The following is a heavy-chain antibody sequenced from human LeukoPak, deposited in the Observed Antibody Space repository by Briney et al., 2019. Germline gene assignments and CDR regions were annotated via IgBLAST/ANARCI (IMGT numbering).Heavy chain of an antibody. CDR1: GFTFSNYW. J-gene: IGHJ4*02. CDR3: ARDKKSGESSEIDY. Sequence: GGSLRLSCAASGFTFSNYWVHWVRHAPGKGLVWVSRINHDGSTTKYADSVKGRFTVSRDNAKNTLNLQMNSLRAEDTAVYYCARDKKSGESSEIDYWGQGTLVTVSS. V-gene: IGHV3-74*03. D-gene: IGHD3-10*01. CDR2: INHDGSTT.